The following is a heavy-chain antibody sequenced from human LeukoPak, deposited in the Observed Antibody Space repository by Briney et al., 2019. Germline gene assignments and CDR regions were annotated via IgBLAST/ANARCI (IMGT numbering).Heavy chain of an antibody. CDR2: IYSSGST. CDR1: GGSISSYY. D-gene: IGHD3-22*01. Sequence: SETLPLTCGVSGGSISSYYWSWIRQAPGKGLEWIGYIYSSGSTNYNPSLKGRLTISVDTSKNHFSLRLRSVTAADTAVYYCARDTYYYDSSGYNYFDYWGQGTLVTVSS. CDR3: ARDTYYYDSSGYNYFDY. V-gene: IGHV4-59*01. J-gene: IGHJ4*02.